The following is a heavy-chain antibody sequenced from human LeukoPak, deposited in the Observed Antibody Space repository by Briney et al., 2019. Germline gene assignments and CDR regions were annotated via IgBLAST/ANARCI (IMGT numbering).Heavy chain of an antibody. CDR3: ARDLDCSSGSCYLGPWRD. Sequence: ASVKVSCKASGYTFTGYYMHWVRQAPGQGLEWMGWINPNSGGTNYAQKFQGRVTMTRDTSISTTYMELSRLRSDDTAVYYCARDLDCSSGSCYLGPWRDWGQGTLVTVSS. D-gene: IGHD2-15*01. CDR2: INPNSGGT. J-gene: IGHJ4*02. V-gene: IGHV1-2*02. CDR1: GYTFTGYY.